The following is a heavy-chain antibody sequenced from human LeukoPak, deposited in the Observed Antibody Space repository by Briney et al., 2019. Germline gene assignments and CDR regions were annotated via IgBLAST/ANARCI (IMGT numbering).Heavy chain of an antibody. CDR1: GGSFSGHY. D-gene: IGHD4-11*01. CDR3: ARDRYSNSFYYYYAMDV. CDR2: INHRGST. Sequence: PSETLSLTCADFGGSFSGHYWSWIRQPPGKGLEWIGEINHRGSTTYNPSLKSRVTISVDTSKSQSSLKLTSLTAADTAVYYCARDRYSNSFYYYYAMDVWGQGTTVTVSS. V-gene: IGHV4-34*01. J-gene: IGHJ6*02.